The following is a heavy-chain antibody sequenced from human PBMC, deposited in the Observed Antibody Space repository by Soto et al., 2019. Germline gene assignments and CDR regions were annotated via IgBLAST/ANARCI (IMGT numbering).Heavy chain of an antibody. V-gene: IGHV3-23*01. D-gene: IGHD4-17*01. CDR2: VLQTGSST. Sequence: GGSLRLSCAASGFTFSTHTMSWVRQAPGKGLEWVSAVLQTGSSTFYADSVKGRFTISRDNSQNTLYLQMNNLRAEDTAVYYCAKDFTPDGYWDFDYWGQGTLVTVSS. J-gene: IGHJ4*02. CDR1: GFTFSTHT. CDR3: AKDFTPDGYWDFDY.